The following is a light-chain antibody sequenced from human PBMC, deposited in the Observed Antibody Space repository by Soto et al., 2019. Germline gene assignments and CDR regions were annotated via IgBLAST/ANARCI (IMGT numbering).Light chain of an antibody. CDR1: QGVTAS. Sequence: EIVLTQSPATLFLSQGERAALSCRASQGVTASLAWYQQKPGQAPRLLIYDASKRATGIPARFSGSGSGTDFTLTISSLEPEDFAVYFCQQRSNWPSTFGGGTKVEI. J-gene: IGKJ4*01. V-gene: IGKV3-11*01. CDR3: QQRSNWPST. CDR2: DAS.